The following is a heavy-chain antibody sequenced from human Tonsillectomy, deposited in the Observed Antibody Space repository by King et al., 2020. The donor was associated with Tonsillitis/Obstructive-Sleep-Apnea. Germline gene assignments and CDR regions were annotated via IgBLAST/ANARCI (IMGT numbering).Heavy chain of an antibody. CDR1: GFTVTSNY. V-gene: IGHV3-53*01. Sequence: VQLVESGGGLVQPGGSLRLSCAASGFTVTSNYMSWVRQAPGKGLECVAVTYSDGNTYYADFVQGRFTISSENSKNTMYLQMNSLRPEDTAVYYCARVPSGLIPGSFYYYRDVWGKETTVTVSS. CDR3: ARVPSGLIPGSFYYYRDV. D-gene: IGHD3-22*01. J-gene: IGHJ6*03. CDR2: TYSDGNT.